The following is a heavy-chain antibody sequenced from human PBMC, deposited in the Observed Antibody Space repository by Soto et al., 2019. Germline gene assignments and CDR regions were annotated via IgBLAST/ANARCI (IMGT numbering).Heavy chain of an antibody. CDR3: ARAPPNDYVWGSYRYPLGAFDI. J-gene: IGHJ3*02. CDR1: GGTFSSYS. V-gene: IGHV1-69*13. CDR2: IIPIFGTA. Sequence: ASVKVSCKSSGGTFSSYSISWVRQAPGQGLECMGGIIPIFGTANYAQKFQGRVTITADESTSTAYMELSSLRSEDTAVYYCARAPPNDYVWGSYRYPLGAFDIWGQGTMVTVSS. D-gene: IGHD3-16*02.